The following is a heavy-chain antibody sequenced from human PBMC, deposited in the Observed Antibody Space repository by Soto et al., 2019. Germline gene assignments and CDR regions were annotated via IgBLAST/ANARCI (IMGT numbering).Heavy chain of an antibody. D-gene: IGHD3-16*01. J-gene: IGHJ6*02. CDR1: GFTFSSYW. Sequence: GGSLRLSCGASGFTFSSYWMSWVRQASGQGLEWVSAISGSGGSTYYLDSVKGRFTISRDNSKNTLSLQMNSLRVEDTAVYYCVKEALAGDMDLWGQGTTVTAP. CDR3: VKEALAGDMDL. CDR2: ISGSGGST. V-gene: IGHV3-23*01.